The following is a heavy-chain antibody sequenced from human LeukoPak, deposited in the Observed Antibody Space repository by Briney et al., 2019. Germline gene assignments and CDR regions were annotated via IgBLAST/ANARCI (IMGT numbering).Heavy chain of an antibody. CDR3: ARGMGYSYGHPQGAFDI. Sequence: GASVKVSCKASGYTFTDYGISWVRQAPGQGLEWMGWMSAYNGKTNYAHSLQGRGTVTADTSTSTAYMELRSLRSEDTAVYYCARGMGYSYGHPQGAFDIWGQGTMVTVSS. V-gene: IGHV1-18*01. J-gene: IGHJ3*02. CDR2: MSAYNGKT. CDR1: GYTFTDYG. D-gene: IGHD5-18*01.